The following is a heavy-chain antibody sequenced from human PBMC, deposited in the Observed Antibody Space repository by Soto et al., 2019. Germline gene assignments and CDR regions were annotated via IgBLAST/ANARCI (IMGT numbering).Heavy chain of an antibody. Sequence: SVKVSCKASGGTFSSYAISWVRQAPGQGLEWMGGIIPIFGTANYAQKSQGRVTITADESTSTAYMELSSLRSEDTAVYYCAKSHEGYQLPHYYYGMDVWGQGTTVTGSS. D-gene: IGHD2-2*01. CDR2: IIPIFGTA. J-gene: IGHJ6*02. CDR3: AKSHEGYQLPHYYYGMDV. V-gene: IGHV1-69*13. CDR1: GGTFSSYA.